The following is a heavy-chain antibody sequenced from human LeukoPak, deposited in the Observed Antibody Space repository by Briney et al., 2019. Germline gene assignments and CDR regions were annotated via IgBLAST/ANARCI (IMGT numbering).Heavy chain of an antibody. CDR2: IWYGGSNK. CDR3: AKGGGRIAALDYYYYMDV. J-gene: IGHJ6*03. Sequence: GGSLRLSCAASGFTFISCGMHWVRQAPGKGLEWVAVIWYGGSNKYYADSVKGRFTISRDNSKNTLYLQMNSLRAEDTAVYYCAKGGGRIAALDYYYYMDVWGKGTTVTVSS. D-gene: IGHD6-6*01. CDR1: GFTFISCG. V-gene: IGHV3-30*02.